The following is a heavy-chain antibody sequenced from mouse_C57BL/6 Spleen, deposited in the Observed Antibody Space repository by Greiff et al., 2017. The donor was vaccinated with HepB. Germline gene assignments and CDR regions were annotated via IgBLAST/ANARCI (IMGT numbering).Heavy chain of an antibody. V-gene: IGHV1-50*01. Sequence: QVQLQQPGAELVKPGASVKLSCKASGYTFTSYWMQWVKQRPGQGLEWIGEIDPSGSYTNYNQKFKGKATLTVDKSSSTAYMQLSSLTSEDSAVYYCSSRGDYGFAYWGQGTLVTVSA. CDR2: IDPSGSYT. CDR3: SSRGDYGFAY. CDR1: GYTFTSYW. J-gene: IGHJ3*01. D-gene: IGHD2-4*01.